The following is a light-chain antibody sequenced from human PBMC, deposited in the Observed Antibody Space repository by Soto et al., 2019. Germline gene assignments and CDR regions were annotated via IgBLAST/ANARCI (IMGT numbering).Light chain of an antibody. J-gene: IGKJ5*01. Sequence: EFVLTQSPGTLSLSPGERATLSCSASQTVRNNYLAWYQQRPGQAPRLLIYGASSRATGIPDRFSGSGSGTDFTLTVGRLEPEDFAVYFCQQYGSSPVTFGQGTRLEIK. CDR2: GAS. CDR1: QTVRNNY. CDR3: QQYGSSPVT. V-gene: IGKV3-20*01.